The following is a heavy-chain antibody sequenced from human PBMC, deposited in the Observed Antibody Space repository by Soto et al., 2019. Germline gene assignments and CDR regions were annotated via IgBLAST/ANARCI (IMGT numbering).Heavy chain of an antibody. J-gene: IGHJ6*02. D-gene: IGHD3-3*01. CDR3: AKIGHYDFWRSSGMDV. CDR2: ISYDGSNK. CDR1: GFTFSSYG. Sequence: QVQLVESGGGVVQPGRSLRLSCAASGFTFSSYGMHWVRQAPGKGLDWVAVISYDGSNKYYADSVKGRFTISRDNSKNTLYLQMNSLRAEDTAVYYCAKIGHYDFWRSSGMDVWGQGTTVTVSS. V-gene: IGHV3-30*18.